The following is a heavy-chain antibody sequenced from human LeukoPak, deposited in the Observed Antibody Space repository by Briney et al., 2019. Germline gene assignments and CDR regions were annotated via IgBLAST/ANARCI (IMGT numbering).Heavy chain of an antibody. CDR3: ARDPSVYYYGSGSFDY. J-gene: IGHJ4*02. CDR2: ISTSGSTI. D-gene: IGHD3-10*01. CDR1: GFTFSDYY. V-gene: IGHV3-11*04. Sequence: GGSLRLSCAASGFTFSDYYMSWIRQAPGKGLEWVSYISTSGSTIYYADSVKGRFTISRDNARNSLDLLMNSLRVEDTAVYYCARDPSVYYYGSGSFDYWGQGTLVTVSS.